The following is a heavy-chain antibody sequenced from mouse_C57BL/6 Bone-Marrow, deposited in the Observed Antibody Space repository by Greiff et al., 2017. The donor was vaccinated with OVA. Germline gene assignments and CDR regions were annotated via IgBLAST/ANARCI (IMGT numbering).Heavy chain of an antibody. CDR1: GFTFSSYA. CDR2: ISDGGSYT. D-gene: IGHD2-5*01. V-gene: IGHV5-4*01. J-gene: IGHJ3*01. Sequence: EVQLVESGGGLVKPGGSLKLSCAASGFTFSSYAMSWVRQTPEKRLEWVATISDGGSYTYYPANVKGRFTISRDNAKNNLYLQMSHLKSEDTAMYDGARDRYYYSNSFAYWGQGTLVTVSA. CDR3: ARDRYYYSNSFAY.